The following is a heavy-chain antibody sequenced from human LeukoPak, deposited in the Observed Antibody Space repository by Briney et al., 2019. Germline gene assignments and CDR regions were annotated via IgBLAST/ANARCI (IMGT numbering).Heavy chain of an antibody. V-gene: IGHV3-21*06. CDR1: GFTFTSYR. J-gene: IGHJ4*02. Sequence: PGGSLRPSCAAAGFTFTSYRMNWVRQAPGKGLEWVSSISQSGSHADYADSVKGRFIMSRDNAKNSVHLQMNSLRAEDTAVYYCARYYYDSSGYQRIFDYWGQGTLVTVAS. D-gene: IGHD3-22*01. CDR2: ISQSGSHA. CDR3: ARYYYDSSGYQRIFDY.